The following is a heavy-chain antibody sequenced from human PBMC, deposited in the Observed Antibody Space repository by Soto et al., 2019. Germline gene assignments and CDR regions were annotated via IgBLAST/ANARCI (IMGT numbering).Heavy chain of an antibody. Sequence: GGSLRLSCAASGFTFSSYWMHWVRQAPGKGLVWVSRINSDGSSTSYADSVKGRFTISRDNAKNTLYLQMNSLRAEDTVVYYCARDRDSGSYPDYWGQGTLVTVPS. V-gene: IGHV3-74*01. D-gene: IGHD1-26*01. CDR1: GFTFSSYW. CDR2: INSDGSST. J-gene: IGHJ4*02. CDR3: ARDRDSGSYPDY.